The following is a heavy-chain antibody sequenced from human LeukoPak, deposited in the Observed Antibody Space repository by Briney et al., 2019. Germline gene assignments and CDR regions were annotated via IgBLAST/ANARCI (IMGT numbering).Heavy chain of an antibody. CDR2: INQGGTT. CDR3: ARGRLFSGYRGNVGHEDFDY. Sequence: SETLSLTCAVYGGPFSGYYWTWIRQPPGKGLEWIGEINQGGTTNYNPSLRSRVTILIDTSRNQFSLRLSSVTAADTAVYYCARGRLFSGYRGNVGHEDFDYWGQGSLVTVSS. V-gene: IGHV4-34*01. CDR1: GGPFSGYY. J-gene: IGHJ4*02. D-gene: IGHD5-12*01.